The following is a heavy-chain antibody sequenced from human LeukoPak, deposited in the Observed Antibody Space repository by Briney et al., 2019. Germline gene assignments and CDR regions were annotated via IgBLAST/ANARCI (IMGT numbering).Heavy chain of an antibody. Sequence: GGSLRLSCAASGFTFNNYGLTWVRQAPGKRLEWVSAISGSGGSTYYTDSVKGRFTVSRDNSKNTLYLQMNSLRAEDTAIYYCAKGGSSGWPVRHFDYWGQGTLVTVSS. J-gene: IGHJ4*02. CDR1: GFTFNNYG. CDR2: ISGSGGST. D-gene: IGHD6-19*01. CDR3: AKGGSSGWPVRHFDY. V-gene: IGHV3-23*01.